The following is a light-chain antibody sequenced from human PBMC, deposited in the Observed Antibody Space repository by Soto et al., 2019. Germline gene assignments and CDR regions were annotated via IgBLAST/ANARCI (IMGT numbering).Light chain of an antibody. CDR1: QSVSSSY. CDR3: QQYGSSPWT. J-gene: IGKJ1*01. Sequence: EIVLTQSPGTLSLPPGERATLSCWSSQSVSSSYLAWYQQKPGQAPRLLIYGASSRATGIPDRFSGSGSGTDFTLTISRLEPEDFAVYYCQQYGSSPWTFGQGTKVEIK. CDR2: GAS. V-gene: IGKV3-20*01.